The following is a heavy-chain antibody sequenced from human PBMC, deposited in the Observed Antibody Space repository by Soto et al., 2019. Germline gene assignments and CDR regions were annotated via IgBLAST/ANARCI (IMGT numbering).Heavy chain of an antibody. D-gene: IGHD2-2*01. V-gene: IGHV5-10-1*01. Sequence: GESLKISCKGSGYSFTSYWISWVRQMPRKGLKWMGRIDPSDSYTNYSPSFQGHVTISADKSISTAYLQWSSLKASDTAMYYCASALGYCSSTSCYGGIYYYYYGMDVWGQGTRSPSP. CDR2: IDPSDSYT. CDR3: ASALGYCSSTSCYGGIYYYYYGMDV. CDR1: GYSFTSYW. J-gene: IGHJ6*02.